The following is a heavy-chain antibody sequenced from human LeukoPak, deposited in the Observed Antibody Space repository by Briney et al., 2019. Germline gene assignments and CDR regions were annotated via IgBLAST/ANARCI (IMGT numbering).Heavy chain of an antibody. CDR1: GFTFSSYG. J-gene: IGHJ4*02. Sequence: GGSLRLSCAASGFTFSSYGMHWVRQAPGKGLEWVAVISYDGSNKYYADSVKGRFTISRDNSKNTPYLQMNSLRAEDTAVYYCAKAQLGIRYYFDYWGQGTLVTVSS. D-gene: IGHD7-27*01. V-gene: IGHV3-30*18. CDR3: AKAQLGIRYYFDY. CDR2: ISYDGSNK.